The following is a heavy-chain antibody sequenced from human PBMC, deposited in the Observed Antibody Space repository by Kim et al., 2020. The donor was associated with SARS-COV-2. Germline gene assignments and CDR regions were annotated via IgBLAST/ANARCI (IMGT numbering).Heavy chain of an antibody. V-gene: IGHV3-23*01. D-gene: IGHD6-19*01. Sequence: GGSLRLSCAASGFTFSSYAMSWVRQAPGKGLEWVSAISGSGGSTYYADSVKGRFTISRDNSKNTLYLQMNSLRAEDTAVYYCAKDSGYSSGWMNDAFDIWGQGTMVTVSS. J-gene: IGHJ3*02. CDR2: ISGSGGST. CDR1: GFTFSSYA. CDR3: AKDSGYSSGWMNDAFDI.